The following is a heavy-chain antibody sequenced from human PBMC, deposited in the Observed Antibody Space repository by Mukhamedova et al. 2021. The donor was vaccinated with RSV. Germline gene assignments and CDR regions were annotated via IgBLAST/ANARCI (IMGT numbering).Heavy chain of an antibody. CDR3: ARGHQVAAYYQHLDV. Sequence: YDGATKNYAESVRGRLSTSRDNSKNTVYLQIRSLQDDDTGVYYCARGHQVAAYYQHLDVWGRGTAVVVS. J-gene: IGHJ6*03. CDR2: YDGATK. D-gene: IGHD1-26*01. V-gene: IGHV3-30*03.